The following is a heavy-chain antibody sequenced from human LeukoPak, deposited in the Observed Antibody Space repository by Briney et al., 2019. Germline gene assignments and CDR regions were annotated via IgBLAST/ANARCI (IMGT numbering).Heavy chain of an antibody. J-gene: IGHJ4*02. Sequence: SETLSLTCTVSGGSISGYYYNWIRQPPGKGLEWIGYIYYSGSTNYNPSLKSRVTISVDTSKNQFSLRLRSVTAADTAVYYCARGGSGWPFDYWGQGTLVTVSS. CDR2: IYYSGST. CDR3: ARGGSGWPFDY. CDR1: GGSISGYY. V-gene: IGHV4-59*01. D-gene: IGHD6-19*01.